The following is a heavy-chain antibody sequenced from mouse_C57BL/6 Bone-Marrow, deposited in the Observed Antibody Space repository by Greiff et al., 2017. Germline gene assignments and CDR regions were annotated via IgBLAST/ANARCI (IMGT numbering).Heavy chain of an antibody. V-gene: IGHV1-52*01. D-gene: IGHD2-1*01. J-gene: IGHJ3*01. CDR2: IDPSDSET. CDR3: TRGCGNYEAWFGY. CDR1: GYTFTSYW. Sequence: QVQLQQPGAELVRPGSSVKLSCKASGYTFTSYWMHWVKQRPIQGLEWIGNIDPSDSETHYNQKFKDKATLTVDKSSSTAYMQLSSLTSEDSAVYDCTRGCGNYEAWFGYWGQGTLVTGSA.